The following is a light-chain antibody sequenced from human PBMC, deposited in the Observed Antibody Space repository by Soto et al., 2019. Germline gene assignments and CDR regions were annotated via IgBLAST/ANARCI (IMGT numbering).Light chain of an antibody. CDR2: WAS. J-gene: IGKJ2*01. V-gene: IGKV4-1*01. CDR3: QQHYGTLYT. Sequence: DIVMTQSPDSLAVSLGERATINCKSSYSLLYSSNNKNYLAWYQQKPGQPPKLLIYWASTRESGVPDRFSGSGSGTDFTLTISSLQAEDVAIYYCQQHYGTLYTFGQGTKVDIK. CDR1: YSLLYSSNNKNY.